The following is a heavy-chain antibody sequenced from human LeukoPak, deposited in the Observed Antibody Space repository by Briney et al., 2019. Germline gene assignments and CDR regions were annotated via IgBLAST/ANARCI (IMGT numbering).Heavy chain of an antibody. D-gene: IGHD6-13*01. Sequence: ASVKVSCKASGYTFTSYYMHWVRQAPGQGLDWMVIINRSGGSTSYAQKFQGSVTMTRDTSTSTVYMELSSLRSEDTDVYYCARVGSSSLQSTQLISFDYWGQGTLVTVSS. J-gene: IGHJ4*02. CDR3: ARVGSSSLQSTQLISFDY. CDR2: INRSGGST. V-gene: IGHV1-46*01. CDR1: GYTFTSYY.